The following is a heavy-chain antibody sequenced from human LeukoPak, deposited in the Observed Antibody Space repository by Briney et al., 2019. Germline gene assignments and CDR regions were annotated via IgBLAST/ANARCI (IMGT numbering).Heavy chain of an antibody. CDR2: MSYDGSNK. Sequence: PGGSLRLSCAASGFTFSNYGMHWVRRAPGKGLEWVAVMSYDGSNKHYADSVKGRFTVSRDNSKNTLYLQMNSLRAEDTAVYYCAKDKGGIQLWFYFDYWGQGTLVTVSS. CDR1: GFTFSNYG. V-gene: IGHV3-30*18. J-gene: IGHJ4*02. D-gene: IGHD5-18*01. CDR3: AKDKGGIQLWFYFDY.